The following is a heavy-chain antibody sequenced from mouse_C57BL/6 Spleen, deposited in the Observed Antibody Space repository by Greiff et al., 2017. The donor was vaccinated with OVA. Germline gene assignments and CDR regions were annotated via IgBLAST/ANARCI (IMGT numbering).Heavy chain of an antibody. Sequence: VKLQQSGAELARPGASVKLSCKASGYTFTSYGISWVKQRTGQGLEWIGEIYPRSGNTYYNEKFKGKATLTADKSSSTAYMELRSLTSEDSAVYFCARYWDSSLYFDYWGQGTTLTVSS. D-gene: IGHD4-1*01. CDR1: GYTFTSYG. CDR2: IYPRSGNT. V-gene: IGHV1-81*01. CDR3: ARYWDSSLYFDY. J-gene: IGHJ2*01.